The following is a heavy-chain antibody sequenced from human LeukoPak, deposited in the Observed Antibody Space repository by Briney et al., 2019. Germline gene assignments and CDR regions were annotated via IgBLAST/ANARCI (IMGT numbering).Heavy chain of an antibody. CDR1: GDSIRSHY. D-gene: IGHD1-26*01. CDR3: ARVEWELLGAHL. CDR2: VFFTGST. Sequence: SETLSLTCSVSGDSIRSHYWSWIRQPPGKRPEWSGHVFFTGSTTYNPTLEGRGTISIDPSGSQFSLTLTSVTAADTAVYYCARVEWELLGAHLWGQGILLSVSS. V-gene: IGHV4-59*11. J-gene: IGHJ4*02.